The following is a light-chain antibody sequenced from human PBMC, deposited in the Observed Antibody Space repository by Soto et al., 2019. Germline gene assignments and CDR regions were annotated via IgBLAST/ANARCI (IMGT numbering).Light chain of an antibody. CDR1: ISDVGGYDY. V-gene: IGLV2-14*01. J-gene: IGLJ1*01. Sequence: QSALTQPASVSGSPGQSITISCTGTISDVGGYDYVSWYQQHPGKAPKLMIYDVSNRPSGVSNRFSGSKSGNTASLTISGLQAADEADYYCSSYTPTTTYVFGTGTKFPVL. CDR3: SSYTPTTTYV. CDR2: DVS.